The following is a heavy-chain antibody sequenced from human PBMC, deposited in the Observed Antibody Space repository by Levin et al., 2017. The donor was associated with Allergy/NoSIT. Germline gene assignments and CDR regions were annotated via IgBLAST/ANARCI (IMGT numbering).Heavy chain of an antibody. CDR1: GGSISSDY. Sequence: SETLSLTCTVSGGSISSDYWSLIRQTPGKGLEWIGSISYSGTTKYNPSLKSRVAVSVDTSKNQFSLKVTSVTAADTAIYYCAREHPLADAFDIWGQGTMVTVSS. CDR3: AREHPLADAFDI. J-gene: IGHJ3*02. V-gene: IGHV4-59*01. CDR2: ISYSGTT.